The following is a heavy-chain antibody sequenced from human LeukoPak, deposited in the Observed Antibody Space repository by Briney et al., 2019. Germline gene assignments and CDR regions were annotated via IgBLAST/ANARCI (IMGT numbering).Heavy chain of an antibody. CDR1: GYTFTGYY. Sequence: ASVKVSCKASGYTFTGYYMHWVRQAPGQGLEWMGWISAYNGNTNYAQKLQGRVTMTTDTSTSTAYMELRSLRSDDTAVYYCARDRLVGGIAVAGIDYWGQGTLVTVSS. V-gene: IGHV1-18*04. CDR2: ISAYNGNT. J-gene: IGHJ4*02. CDR3: ARDRLVGGIAVAGIDY. D-gene: IGHD6-19*01.